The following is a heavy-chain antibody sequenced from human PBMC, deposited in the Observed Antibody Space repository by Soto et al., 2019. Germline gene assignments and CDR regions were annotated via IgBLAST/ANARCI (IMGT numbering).Heavy chain of an antibody. J-gene: IGHJ4*02. Sequence: QLQLQESGPGLVKPSETLSLTCTVSGGSISSSSYYWGWIRQPPGKGLEWIGTIDYSGGPYYNPSLKGRVTIPVDTAKNTFSLKLSSVTAADTAIYYCARRAYRSGWADYGGQGTLVTVSS. V-gene: IGHV4-39*02. CDR2: IDYSGGP. D-gene: IGHD6-19*01. CDR1: GGSISSSSYY. CDR3: ARRAYRSGWADY.